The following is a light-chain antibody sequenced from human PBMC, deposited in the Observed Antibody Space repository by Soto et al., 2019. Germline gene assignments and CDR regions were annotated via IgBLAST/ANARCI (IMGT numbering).Light chain of an antibody. J-gene: IGKJ2*01. Sequence: EIVLTQSPATLSLSPGERATLSCRASESVSSHLAWYQQKPGLAPRLLIYGASTRATGVPARFIGSGSGTEFTLTISSLQSEDFAIYYCQHYNNWPHTFGQGTKLEIK. CDR2: GAS. V-gene: IGKV3-15*01. CDR1: ESVSSH. CDR3: QHYNNWPHT.